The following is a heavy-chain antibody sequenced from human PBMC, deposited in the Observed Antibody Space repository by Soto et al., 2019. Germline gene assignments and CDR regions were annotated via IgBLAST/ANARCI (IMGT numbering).Heavy chain of an antibody. CDR1: GFTFSSYW. Sequence: GGSLRLSCAASGFTFSSYWMSWVRQAPGKGLEWVANIKQDGSEKYYVDSVKGRFTISRDNAKNSLYLQMNSLRAEDTAVYYCARDALSSSWYYYYGMDVWGQGTTVTVS. V-gene: IGHV3-7*03. CDR3: ARDALSSSWYYYYGMDV. CDR2: IKQDGSEK. D-gene: IGHD6-13*01. J-gene: IGHJ6*02.